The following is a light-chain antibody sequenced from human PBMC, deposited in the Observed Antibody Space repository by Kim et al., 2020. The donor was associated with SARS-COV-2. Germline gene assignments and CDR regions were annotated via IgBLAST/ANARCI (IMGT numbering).Light chain of an antibody. J-gene: IGLJ2*01. V-gene: IGLV3-25*03. CDR2: KDT. Sequence: SPGQMFSITCSGDVLANQYVHWYQHKAGHAPAVVIYKDTERPSGIPECFSGSTSRTTVTLTINGVQAEDEADYYCQSADSSYTNVLFGGGTKVTV. CDR1: VLANQY. CDR3: QSADSSYTNVL.